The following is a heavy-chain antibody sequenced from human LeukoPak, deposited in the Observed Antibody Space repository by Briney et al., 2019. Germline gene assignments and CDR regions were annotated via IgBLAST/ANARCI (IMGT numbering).Heavy chain of an antibody. CDR3: ARGPDDRFDY. CDR1: EGTFSSYA. Sequence: ASVEVSCKASEGTFSSYAISWVRQAPGQGLEWMGRIIPILGIANYAQKFHCRVTFTADKSTSTAYMELSSLRSEDTAVYYCARGPDDRFDYCGQGTLVTVSS. D-gene: IGHD1-1*01. CDR2: IIPILGIA. J-gene: IGHJ4*02. V-gene: IGHV1-69*04.